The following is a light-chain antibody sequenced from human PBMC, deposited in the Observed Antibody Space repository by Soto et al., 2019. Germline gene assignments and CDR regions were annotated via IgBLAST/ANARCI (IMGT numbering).Light chain of an antibody. CDR2: DVS. J-gene: IGLJ1*01. CDR3: SSYTRSSTLYV. V-gene: IGLV2-14*01. Sequence: QSALTQPASVSGSPGQSITISCTGTSSDVGGYNYVSWYQQHPGKAPKLMIYDVSNRPSGVSNRFSGSKSGNTASLTISGLQAEDEADYYCSSYTRSSTLYVFGTGTKLNFL. CDR1: SSDVGGYNY.